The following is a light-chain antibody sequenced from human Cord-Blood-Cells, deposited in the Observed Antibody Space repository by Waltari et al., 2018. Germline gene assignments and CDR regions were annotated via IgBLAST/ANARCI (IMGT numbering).Light chain of an antibody. CDR3: QAWDSSVV. V-gene: IGLV3-1*01. CDR1: KLGDKY. J-gene: IGLJ2*01. Sequence: SYELTQPPSVSVSPGPTASIPCSGDKLGDKYACWYQQKPGKTTVMVIYQDSKRPSGIPERFSGSNSGNTATLTISGTQAMDEADYYCQAWDSSVVFGGGTKLTVL. CDR2: QDS.